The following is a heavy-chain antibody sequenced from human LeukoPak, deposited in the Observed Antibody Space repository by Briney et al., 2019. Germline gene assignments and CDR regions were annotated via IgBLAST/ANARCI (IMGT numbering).Heavy chain of an antibody. Sequence: SETLSLTCTVSGGSISSYYWSWIRQPPGKGLEWIGYIYYSGSTNYNPSLKSRVTISVDTSKNQFSLKLSSVTAADTAVYYCARGPYYYGSGSYYAPYYFDYWGQGTLVTVSS. CDR2: IYYSGST. V-gene: IGHV4-59*12. CDR3: ARGPYYYGSGSYYAPYYFDY. J-gene: IGHJ4*02. CDR1: GGSISSYY. D-gene: IGHD3-10*01.